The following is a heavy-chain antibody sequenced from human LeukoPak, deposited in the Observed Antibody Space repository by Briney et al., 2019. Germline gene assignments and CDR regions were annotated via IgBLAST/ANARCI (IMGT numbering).Heavy chain of an antibody. CDR3: ARDSEGATSAAFDY. Sequence: GGSLRLSCAASGFTFSSYSMNWVRQAPGKGLEWVSSISSSSSYIYYADSVKGRFTISRDNAKNSLYLRMNSLRAEDTAVYYCARDSEGATSAAFDYWGQGTLVTVSS. CDR1: GFTFSSYS. J-gene: IGHJ4*02. D-gene: IGHD1-26*01. V-gene: IGHV3-21*01. CDR2: ISSSSSYI.